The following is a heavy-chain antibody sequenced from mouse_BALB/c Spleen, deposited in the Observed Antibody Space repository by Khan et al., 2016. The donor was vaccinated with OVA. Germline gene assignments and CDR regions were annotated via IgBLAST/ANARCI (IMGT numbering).Heavy chain of an antibody. CDR3: SREVRLHYYAMDY. D-gene: IGHD2-14*01. Sequence: QMQLKESGTELVRPGASMKLSCKASGYTFTNYWINWVKQRPGQGLEWIGNIYPSDSYTNYNQKFKDKATLTVDESSSTAYMQLSSPTSEDSAVYYCSREVRLHYYAMDYWGQGTSVTVSS. J-gene: IGHJ4*01. CDR1: GYTFTNYW. V-gene: IGHV1-69*02. CDR2: IYPSDSYT.